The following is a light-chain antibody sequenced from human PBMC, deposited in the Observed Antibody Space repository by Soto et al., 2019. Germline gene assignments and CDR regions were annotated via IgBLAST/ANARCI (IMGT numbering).Light chain of an antibody. J-gene: IGKJ1*01. CDR2: DAS. V-gene: IGKV3-11*01. Sequence: EILFAQSPAAPSLPPRESHPLSPQASQYVSSFLAWYQQKAGQAPRLLIYDASHRATGIPARFSGSGSGTDFTLTISSLQPDDFATYYCQQYNSYSPWTFGQGTKVDIK. CDR1: QYVSSF. CDR3: QQYNSYSPWT.